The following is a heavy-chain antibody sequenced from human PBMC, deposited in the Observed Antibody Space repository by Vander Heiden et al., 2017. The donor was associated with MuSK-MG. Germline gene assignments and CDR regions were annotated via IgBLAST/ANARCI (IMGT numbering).Heavy chain of an antibody. V-gene: IGHV3-48*03. J-gene: IGHJ3*02. CDR3: ASLPVVVVAATMAFDI. CDR2: ISSSGSTI. D-gene: IGHD2-15*01. CDR1: GFTSSSYE. Sequence: EVQLVESGGGLVQPGGSLRLSCAASGFTSSSYEMNWVRQAPGKGLEWVSYISSSGSTIYYADSVKGRFTISRDNAKNSLYLQMNSLRAEDTAVYYCASLPVVVVAATMAFDIWGQGTMVTVSS.